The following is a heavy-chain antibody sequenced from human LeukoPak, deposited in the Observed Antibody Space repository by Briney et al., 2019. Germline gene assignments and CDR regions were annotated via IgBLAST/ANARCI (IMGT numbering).Heavy chain of an antibody. CDR3: VKEYHSRGFGAYFDY. V-gene: IGHV3-30*18. CDR2: ISSDGSIK. CDR1: KFTFSHYG. Sequence: PGGSLRLSCTASKFTFSHYGMQWLRQAPGKGLEWVAVISSDGSIKVYADSVKGRFTLSRDNSINTVDLQMNSLRAEDTAVYYCVKEYHSRGFGAYFDYWGQGTLVTVSS. D-gene: IGHD3-3*01. J-gene: IGHJ4*02.